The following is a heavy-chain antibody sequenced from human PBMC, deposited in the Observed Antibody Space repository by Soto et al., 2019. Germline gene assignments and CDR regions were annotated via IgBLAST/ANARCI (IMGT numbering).Heavy chain of an antibody. CDR1: GFTFSSYS. CDR2: ISSSSSYI. J-gene: IGHJ4*02. CDR3: AKEYGSTWIDH. V-gene: IGHV3-21*01. D-gene: IGHD6-13*01. Sequence: LRLSCAASGFTFSSYSMNWVRQAPGKGLEWVSSISSSSSYIYYADSVKGRFTISRDNAKNSLYLQMNSLRAEDTAVYYCAKEYGSTWIDHWGQGTPVTVSS.